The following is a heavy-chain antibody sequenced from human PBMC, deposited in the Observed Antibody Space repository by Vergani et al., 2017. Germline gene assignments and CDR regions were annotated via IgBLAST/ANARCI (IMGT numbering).Heavy chain of an antibody. D-gene: IGHD1-26*01. V-gene: IGHV3-23*04. CDR1: GFTFSSYA. Sequence: VQLVESGGGLVKPGGSLRLSCAASGFTFSSYAMSWVRQAPGKGLEWVSAISGSGGSTYYADSVKGRFTISRDNSKNTLYLQMNSLRAEDTAVYYCTTDKWELLGNWYFDLWGRGTLVTVSS. CDR2: ISGSGGST. CDR3: TTDKWELLGNWYFDL. J-gene: IGHJ2*01.